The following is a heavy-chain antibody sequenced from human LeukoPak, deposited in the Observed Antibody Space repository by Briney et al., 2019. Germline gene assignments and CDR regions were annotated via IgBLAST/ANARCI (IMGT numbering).Heavy chain of an antibody. CDR2: IIPIFGTA. J-gene: IGHJ6*02. D-gene: IGHD3-3*01. V-gene: IGHV1-69*13. CDR1: GGTFSSYA. Sequence: SVKVSCKASGGTFSSYAISWVQQAPGQGLEWMGGIIPIFGTANYAQKFQGRVTITADESTSTAYMELSSLRSEDTAVYYCARDSGSGYYIGDYYYGMDVWGQGTTVTVSS. CDR3: ARDSGSGYYIGDYYYGMDV.